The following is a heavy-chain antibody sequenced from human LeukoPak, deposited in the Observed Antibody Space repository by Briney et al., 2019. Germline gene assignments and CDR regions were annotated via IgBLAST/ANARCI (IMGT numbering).Heavy chain of an antibody. V-gene: IGHV4-59*01. Sequence: SETLSLTCTVSGGSISNYYWSWIRQPPGKGLEWIGYIYYSGSTNYNPSLKRRVTMSVDTSKNQFSLKLSSATAADTAVYYCAASSMRIYYFDYWGQGTLVTVSS. CDR2: IYYSGST. CDR1: GGSISNYY. CDR3: AASSMRIYYFDY. J-gene: IGHJ4*02. D-gene: IGHD2-2*01.